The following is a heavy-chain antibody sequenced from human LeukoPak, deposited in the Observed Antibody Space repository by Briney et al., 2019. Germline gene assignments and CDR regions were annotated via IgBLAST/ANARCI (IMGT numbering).Heavy chain of an antibody. D-gene: IGHD2-2*01. V-gene: IGHV3-23*01. CDR2: ISHDGAST. J-gene: IGHJ4*02. CDR3: AKDLGYCSSTSCYNFDY. Sequence: GGSLRLSCAASGYTFYNYAVTWVRQAPGKGLEWVSSISHDGASTHYADSVKGRFTISRDNSKNTVFLQMNSLRAEDTAVYYCAKDLGYCSSTSCYNFDYWGQGTLVTVSS. CDR1: GYTFYNYA.